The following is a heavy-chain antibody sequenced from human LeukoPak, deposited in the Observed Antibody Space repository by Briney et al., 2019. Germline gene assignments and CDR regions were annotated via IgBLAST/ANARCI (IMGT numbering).Heavy chain of an antibody. CDR3: AREDYYDRAENY. CDR1: GGSISSYY. J-gene: IGHJ4*02. CDR2: IYHSGST. D-gene: IGHD3-22*01. V-gene: IGHV4-59*12. Sequence: NASETLSLTCTVSGGSISSYYWSWTRQPPGKELEWIGSIYHSGSTYYNPSLKSRVTISVDKSKNQFSLKLSSVTAADTAVYYCAREDYYDRAENYWGQGTLVTVSS.